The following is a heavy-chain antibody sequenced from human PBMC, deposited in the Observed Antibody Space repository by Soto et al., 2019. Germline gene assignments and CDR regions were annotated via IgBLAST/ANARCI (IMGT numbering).Heavy chain of an antibody. J-gene: IGHJ6*02. CDR2: IYYSGST. V-gene: IGHV4-30-4*01. CDR1: GGAIISGDYY. CDR3: ARGSYYYGMDV. Sequence: PSETLSLTCTVSGGAIISGDYYLSCIRQPPGKGLEWIGCIYYSGSTYYNPSLKSRVTISVDTSKNQFSLKLSSVTAADTAVYYCARGSYYYGMDVWGQGTTVTVSS.